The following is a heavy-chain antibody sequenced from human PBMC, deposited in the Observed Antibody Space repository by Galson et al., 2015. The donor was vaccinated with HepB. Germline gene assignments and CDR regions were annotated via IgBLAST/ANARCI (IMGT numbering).Heavy chain of an antibody. D-gene: IGHD6-19*01. Sequence: SLRLSCAASGFTFSSYGMHWVRQAPGKGLEWVAVIWYDGSNKYYADSVKGRFTISRDNSKNTLYLQMNSLRAEDTAVYYCAREYSSGWYLDYWGQGTLVTVSS. V-gene: IGHV3-33*08. CDR3: AREYSSGWYLDY. J-gene: IGHJ4*02. CDR1: GFTFSSYG. CDR2: IWYDGSNK.